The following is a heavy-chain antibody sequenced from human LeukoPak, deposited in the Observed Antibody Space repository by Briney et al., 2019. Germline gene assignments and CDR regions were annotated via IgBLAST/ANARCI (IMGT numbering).Heavy chain of an antibody. CDR1: GFTFSSYS. Sequence: PGGSLRLSCAASGFTFSSYSMNWVRQAPGKGLEWVSSISSSSSYIYYADSVKGRFTISRDNAKNSLYLQMNSLRAEDTALYHCARGKGDLDWYDYWGEGTLVTVSS. CDR2: ISSSSSYI. J-gene: IGHJ4*02. V-gene: IGHV3-21*04. CDR3: ARGKGDLDWYDY. D-gene: IGHD3/OR15-3a*01.